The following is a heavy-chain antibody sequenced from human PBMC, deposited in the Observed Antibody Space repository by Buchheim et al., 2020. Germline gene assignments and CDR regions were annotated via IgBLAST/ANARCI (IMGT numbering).Heavy chain of an antibody. D-gene: IGHD2-21*01. Sequence: QVQLVESGGGVVQPGRSLRLSCAASGFTFSSYAMHWVRQAPGKGLEWVAVISYDGSNKYYADSVKGRFTISRDNSKNTLYLQMNSLRAEDTAVYYCARTTCGGDCYLSGWFDPWGQGTL. CDR2: ISYDGSNK. CDR1: GFTFSSYA. J-gene: IGHJ5*02. CDR3: ARTTCGGDCYLSGWFDP. V-gene: IGHV3-30*04.